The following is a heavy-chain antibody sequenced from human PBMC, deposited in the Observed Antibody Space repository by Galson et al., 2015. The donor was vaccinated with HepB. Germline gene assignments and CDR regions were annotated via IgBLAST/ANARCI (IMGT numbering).Heavy chain of an antibody. D-gene: IGHD3-16*01. CDR1: GFTFSSYG. CDR2: ISYDGSNK. V-gene: IGHV3-30*18. Sequence: SLRLSCAASGFTFSSYGMHWVRQAPGKGLEWVAVISYDGSNKYYADSVKGRFTISRDNSKNTLYLQMNSLRAEDTAVYYCAKVGEYDVCCGNDAFDIWGPRTMFTVSS. CDR3: AKVGEYDVCCGNDAFDI. J-gene: IGHJ3*02.